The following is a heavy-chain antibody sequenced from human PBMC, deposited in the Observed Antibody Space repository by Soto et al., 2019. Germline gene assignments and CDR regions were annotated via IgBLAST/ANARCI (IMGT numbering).Heavy chain of an antibody. CDR3: ARDRYYYESSGYYVPGDY. D-gene: IGHD3-22*01. Sequence: SQTLSLTCAISGDSVSSNSAAWNWIRQSPSRGLEWLGRTYYRSKWYNDYAVSVKSRITINPDTSKNQFSLQLNSVTPEDTAVYYCARDRYYYESSGYYVPGDYWGQGTLVTVSS. J-gene: IGHJ4*02. CDR2: TYYRSKWYN. CDR1: GDSVSSNSAA. V-gene: IGHV6-1*01.